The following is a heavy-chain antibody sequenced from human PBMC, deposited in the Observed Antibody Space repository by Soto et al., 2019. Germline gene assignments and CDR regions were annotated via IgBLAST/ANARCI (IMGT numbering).Heavy chain of an antibody. V-gene: IGHV1-8*01. J-gene: IGHJ4*02. CDR1: GYTFTSYD. CDR3: ARAYSGYEAFAY. CDR2: MNPNSGNT. D-gene: IGHD5-12*01. Sequence: ASVKVSCKASGYTFTSYDINWVRQATGQGLEWMGWMNPNSGNTGYAQKFQGRVTMTRNTSISTAYMELSSLRSEDTAVYYCARAYSGYEAFAYWGQGTLVTVSS.